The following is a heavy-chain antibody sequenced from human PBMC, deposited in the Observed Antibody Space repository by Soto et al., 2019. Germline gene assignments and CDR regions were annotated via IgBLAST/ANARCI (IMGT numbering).Heavy chain of an antibody. D-gene: IGHD3-22*01. CDR2: IRQDGNEK. CDR1: GFTFSSYW. J-gene: IGHJ4*02. CDR3: ARDLNYYDRSGYPGY. Sequence: RRLSCAGSGFTFSSYWMTWVRQAPGKGLERVANIRQDGNEKYYVDSVKGRFTVSRDNAKSSLYLQMNSLRAEDTATYFCARDLNYYDRSGYPGYWGPGTLVTVSS. V-gene: IGHV3-7*03.